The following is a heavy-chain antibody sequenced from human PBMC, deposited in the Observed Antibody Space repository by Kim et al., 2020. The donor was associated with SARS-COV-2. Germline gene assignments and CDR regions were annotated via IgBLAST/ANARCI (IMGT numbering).Heavy chain of an antibody. CDR3: ARGDPMVRGRGIDY. Sequence: EQKFQGRVTMTRDTSTSTVYMELSSLRSEDTAVYYCARGDPMVRGRGIDYWGQGTLVTVSS. J-gene: IGHJ4*02. V-gene: IGHV1-46*01. D-gene: IGHD3-10*01.